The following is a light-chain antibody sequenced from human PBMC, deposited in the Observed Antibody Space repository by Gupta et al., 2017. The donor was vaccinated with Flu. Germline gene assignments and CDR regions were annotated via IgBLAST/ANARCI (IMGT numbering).Light chain of an antibody. CDR3: QQEDYSPLT. V-gene: IGKV1D-16*01. Sequence: DIQMTQSPSSLSASIGDRVTITCRASQHINNWLAWYQQKPEKAPKCLISAASRLRTGVPSRFSGSGSGTDFTLTINNRQPEDVATYYCQQEDYSPLTFGGGTKVEI. CDR1: QHINNW. J-gene: IGKJ4*01. CDR2: AAS.